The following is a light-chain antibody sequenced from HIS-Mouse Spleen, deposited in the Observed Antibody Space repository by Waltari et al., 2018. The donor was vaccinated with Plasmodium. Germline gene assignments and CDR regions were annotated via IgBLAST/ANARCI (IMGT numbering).Light chain of an antibody. Sequence: QTARITCSGDALPKQYAYWYQQKPGQAPVLVIYKDSERPSGIPERFSGSSSGTTVTLTISGVQAEDEADYYCQSADSSGTYQVFGGGTKLTVL. CDR2: KDS. V-gene: IGLV3-25*03. CDR3: QSADSSGTYQV. J-gene: IGLJ2*01. CDR1: ALPKQY.